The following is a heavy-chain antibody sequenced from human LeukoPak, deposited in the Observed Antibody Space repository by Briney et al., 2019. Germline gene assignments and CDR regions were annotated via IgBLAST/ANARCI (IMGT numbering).Heavy chain of an antibody. CDR3: ARGAVVAAFNYRRSVGGHKNWFDP. Sequence: PSETLSLTCTVSGGSISSGGYYWSWIRQHPGKGLEWIGYIYYSGSTNYNPSLKSRVTISVDTSKNQFSLKLSSVTAADTAVYYCARGAVVAAFNYRRSVGGHKNWFDPWGQGTLVTVSS. CDR1: GGSISSGGYY. D-gene: IGHD2-15*01. J-gene: IGHJ5*02. CDR2: IYYSGST. V-gene: IGHV4-31*03.